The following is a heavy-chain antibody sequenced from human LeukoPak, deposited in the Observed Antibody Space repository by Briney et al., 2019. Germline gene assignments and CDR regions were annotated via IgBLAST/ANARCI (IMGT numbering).Heavy chain of an antibody. CDR2: ISYDGSNK. D-gene: IGHD1-26*01. CDR3: ARDETGSFGY. J-gene: IGHJ4*02. V-gene: IGHV3-30-3*01. Sequence: GGSLRLSCAASGFTFSSYAMHWVRQAPGKGLEWVAVISYDGSNKYYADSVKGRFTISRDNSKNTLYLQMNSLRAEDTAVYYCARDETGSFGYWGQGTLVTVSS. CDR1: GFTFSSYA.